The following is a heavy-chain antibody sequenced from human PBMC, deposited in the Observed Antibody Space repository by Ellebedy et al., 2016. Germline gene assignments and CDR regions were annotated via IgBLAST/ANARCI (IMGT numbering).Heavy chain of an antibody. J-gene: IGHJ4*02. CDR2: ISAYNANT. CDR3: ARAPSGAAGPFWDY. D-gene: IGHD6-13*01. Sequence: ASVKVSCKASGYTFSSYGISWVRQAPGQGLEWMGWISAYNANTNYAQKLQDRVTMTTDTTTSTAYMELRSLRSEDTAVYYCARAPSGAAGPFWDYWGQGTLVTVSS. CDR1: GYTFSSYG. V-gene: IGHV1-18*01.